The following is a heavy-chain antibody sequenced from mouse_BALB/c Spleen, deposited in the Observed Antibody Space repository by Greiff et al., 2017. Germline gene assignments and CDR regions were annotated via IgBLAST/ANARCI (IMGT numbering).Heavy chain of an antibody. CDR1: GYSITSDYA. CDR3: ARGDGYYRYYAMDY. CDR2: ISYSGST. V-gene: IGHV3-2*02. J-gene: IGHJ4*01. D-gene: IGHD2-3*01. Sequence: EVQGVESGPGLVKPSQSLSLTCTVTGYSITSDYAWNWIRQFPGNKLEWMGYISYSGSTSYNPSLKSRISITRDTSKNQFFLQLNSVTTEDTATYYCARGDGYYRYYAMDYWGQGTSVTVSS.